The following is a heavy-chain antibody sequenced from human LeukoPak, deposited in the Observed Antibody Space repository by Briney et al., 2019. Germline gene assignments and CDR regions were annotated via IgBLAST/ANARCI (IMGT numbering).Heavy chain of an antibody. D-gene: IGHD5-12*01. CDR2: IHHSGSI. CDR1: GVSISSNLW. V-gene: IGHV4-4*02. J-gene: IGHJ4*02. Sequence: NSSGTLSLTCAVAGVSISSNLWWTWVRQPLGQGLEWIAEIHHSGSINYNPSLKSRVTISVDKAKNQFSRNLNSVTAADTAVYYCARSGSGYLRYYFDYWGQGTLVTVSS. CDR3: ARSGSGYLRYYFDY.